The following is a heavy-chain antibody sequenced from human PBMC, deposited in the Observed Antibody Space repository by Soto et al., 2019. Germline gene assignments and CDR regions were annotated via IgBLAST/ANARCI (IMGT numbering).Heavy chain of an antibody. CDR3: AIDTRENYFDY. J-gene: IGHJ4*02. Sequence: QVQLVESGGGLVKPGGSLRLSCAASGFTFSDYYMSWIRQAPGKGLEWVSYISSSGSTIYYADSVKGRVTISRDNAKNLLYLQLNRLRAEAKAVYYCAIDTRENYFDYWGQGALRSFSS. CDR2: ISSSGSTI. V-gene: IGHV3-11*01. CDR1: GFTFSDYY.